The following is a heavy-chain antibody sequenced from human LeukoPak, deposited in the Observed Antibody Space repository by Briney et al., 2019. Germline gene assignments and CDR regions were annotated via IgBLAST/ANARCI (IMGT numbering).Heavy chain of an antibody. V-gene: IGHV3-74*01. D-gene: IGHD5-24*01. J-gene: IGHJ4*02. CDR1: QFTFSTSW. CDR2: INSEGTST. Sequence: GGSLRLSCAAAQFTFSTSWMHWVRQAPGKWLVWVSRINSEGTSTSYADSVKGRFTISRDSAKNTLYLQMNSLRAEDTAVYYCARLRDGYNDYWGQGTLVTVSS. CDR3: ARLRDGYNDY.